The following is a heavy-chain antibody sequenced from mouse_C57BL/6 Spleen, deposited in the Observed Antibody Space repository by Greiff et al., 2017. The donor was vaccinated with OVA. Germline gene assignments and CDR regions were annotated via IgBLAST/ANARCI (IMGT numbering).Heavy chain of an antibody. Sequence: VQVVESGAELVRPGTSVKVFFKASGYAFTNYLIAWVKQRPGQGLEWVGVINSGSGGTNYNEKFKGKATLTADKSSRTAYMQLSSLTSEDSAVYFCASTSGRDFGVWGTGTTVTVSS. V-gene: IGHV1-54*01. CDR1: GYAFTNYL. CDR3: ASTSGRDFGV. J-gene: IGHJ1*03. CDR2: INSGSGGT. D-gene: IGHD4-1*01.